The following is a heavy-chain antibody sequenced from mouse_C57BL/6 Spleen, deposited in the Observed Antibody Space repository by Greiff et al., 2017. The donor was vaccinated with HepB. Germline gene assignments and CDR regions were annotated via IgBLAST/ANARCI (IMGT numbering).Heavy chain of an antibody. V-gene: IGHV3-1*01. Sequence: VQLQQSGPGMVKPSQSLSLTCTVPGYSITSGYDWHWIRHLPGNKLEWMGYISYSGSTNYNPSLKSRISITHDTSKNHVFLKLNSVTTEDTATYYCAITAVVGDDLDYWGQGTTLTVSS. CDR2: ISYSGST. CDR3: AITAVVGDDLDY. CDR1: GYSITSGYD. J-gene: IGHJ2*01. D-gene: IGHD1-1*01.